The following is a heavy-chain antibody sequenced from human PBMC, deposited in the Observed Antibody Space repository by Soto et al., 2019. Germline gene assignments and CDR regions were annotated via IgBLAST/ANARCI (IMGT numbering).Heavy chain of an antibody. CDR3: ATAPPSFYFGSGSFLRGPYFDF. Sequence: GESLKISCKGSGYSFSSYWIGWVRQMPGKGPEWMGTFHPDDSDARYNPSFQDQVTLSGDKSISTAYLQWSSLKASDTAIYYCATAPPSFYFGSGSFLRGPYFDFWGQGTLVTVSS. J-gene: IGHJ4*02. V-gene: IGHV5-51*01. D-gene: IGHD3-10*01. CDR2: FHPDDSDA. CDR1: GYSFSSYW.